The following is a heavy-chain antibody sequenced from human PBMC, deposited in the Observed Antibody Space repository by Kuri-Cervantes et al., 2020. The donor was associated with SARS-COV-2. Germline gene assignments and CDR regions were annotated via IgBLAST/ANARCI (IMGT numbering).Heavy chain of an antibody. Sequence: SETLSLTCSVSGDSISRYYWSWIRQPPGKGLEWIGYIYYSGSTNYNPSLKSRVTISVDTSKNQFSLKLSSVTAADTAVYYCARVNDYYFDYWGQGTLVTVSS. CDR1: GDSISRYY. D-gene: IGHD1-1*01. J-gene: IGHJ4*02. CDR3: ARVNDYYFDY. V-gene: IGHV4-59*01. CDR2: IYYSGST.